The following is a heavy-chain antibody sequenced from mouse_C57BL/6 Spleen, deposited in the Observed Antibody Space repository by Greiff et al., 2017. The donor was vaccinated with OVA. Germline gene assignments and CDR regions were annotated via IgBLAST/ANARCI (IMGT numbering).Heavy chain of an antibody. CDR1: GFTFSDYG. CDR3: ARLGQDAMDY. J-gene: IGHJ4*01. D-gene: IGHD3-3*01. Sequence: EVQGVESGGGLVKPGGSLKLSCAASGFTFSDYGMHWVRQAPEKGLEWVAYISSGRSTIYYADTVKGRFTISRDNAKNTLFLQMTSLRSEYTAMYYCARLGQDAMDYWGQGTSVTVSS. CDR2: ISSGRSTI. V-gene: IGHV5-17*01.